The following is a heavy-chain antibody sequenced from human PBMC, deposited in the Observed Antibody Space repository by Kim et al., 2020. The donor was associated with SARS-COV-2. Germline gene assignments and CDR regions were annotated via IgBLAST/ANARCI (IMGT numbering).Heavy chain of an antibody. CDR3: AREVAAAGNGEGWFDP. CDR1: GFTFSSYD. J-gene: IGHJ5*02. V-gene: IGHV3-13*01. D-gene: IGHD6-13*01. CDR2: IGTAGDT. Sequence: GGSLRLSCAASGFTFSSYDMHWVRQATGKGLEWVSAIGTAGDTYYPGSVKGRFTISRENAKNSLYLQMNSLRAGDTAVYYCAREVAAAGNGEGWFDPWGQGTLVTVSS.